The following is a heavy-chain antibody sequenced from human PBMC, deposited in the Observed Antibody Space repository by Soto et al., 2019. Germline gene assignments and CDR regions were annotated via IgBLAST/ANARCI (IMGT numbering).Heavy chain of an antibody. CDR3: AREVAADGTFREDVFDI. D-gene: IGHD6-13*01. J-gene: IGHJ3*02. Sequence: QVQLVQSGAEVKKPGSSVKVSCKASGGTFGNHAINWVRQAPGQGLEWMGRIIPIFTTTNYAQNFQGRVTITADESTITAYMELTSLKHDDTAVYYCAREVAADGTFREDVFDIWGQGTMVTVSS. V-gene: IGHV1-69*12. CDR2: IIPIFTTT. CDR1: GGTFGNHA.